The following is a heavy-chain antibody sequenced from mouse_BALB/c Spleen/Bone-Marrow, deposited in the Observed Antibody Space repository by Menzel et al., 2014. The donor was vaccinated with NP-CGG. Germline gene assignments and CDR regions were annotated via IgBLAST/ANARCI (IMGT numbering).Heavy chain of an antibody. Sequence: EVQVVESGGGLVKPGGSLKLSCAASGFTFSYYGMSWVRQSPEKRLEWVAEISSGGSYTYYPDTVTGRFTISRDNAKNTLCLEMSSLRSEDAAMYYCARGSSGCFDYWGQGATLTVSS. CDR2: ISSGGSYT. V-gene: IGHV5-9-4*01. CDR1: GFTFSYYG. D-gene: IGHD3-1*01. CDR3: ARGSSGCFDY. J-gene: IGHJ2*01.